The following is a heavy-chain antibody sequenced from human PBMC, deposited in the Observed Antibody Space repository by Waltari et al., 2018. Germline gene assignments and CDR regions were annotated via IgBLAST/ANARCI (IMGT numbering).Heavy chain of an antibody. CDR2: MYSGGST. D-gene: IGHD1-26*01. J-gene: IGHJ4*02. CDR3: ARVNSGSYLDYFDD. V-gene: IGHV3-53*01. Sequence: EVRLVESGGGLIRPGGSLRLSCAASGFTVSGNYMSWVRQAPGKGVEWVAGMYSGGSTYYADSVKGRCTISRDNAKNTLYLQMNSRRAEDTAVYYCARVNSGSYLDYFDDWGQGTLVTVSS. CDR1: GFTVSGNY.